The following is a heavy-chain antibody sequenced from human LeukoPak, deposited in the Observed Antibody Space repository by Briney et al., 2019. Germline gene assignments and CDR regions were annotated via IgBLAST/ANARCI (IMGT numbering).Heavy chain of an antibody. CDR3: ARDDPRGHDY. V-gene: IGHV1-8*01. Sequence: ASVKVSCKASGYTFTSYDINWVRQATGQGLEWMGWMNPNSGNTGYAQKFQGRVTMTRDTSTSTAYMELRSLRSDDTAVYYCARDDPRGHDYWGPGTLVTVSS. D-gene: IGHD3-10*01. J-gene: IGHJ4*01. CDR2: MNPNSGNT. CDR1: GYTFTSYD.